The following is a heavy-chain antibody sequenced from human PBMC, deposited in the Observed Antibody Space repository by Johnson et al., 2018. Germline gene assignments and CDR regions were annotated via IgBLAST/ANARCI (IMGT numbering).Heavy chain of an antibody. J-gene: IGHJ6*02. V-gene: IGHV3-7*01. Sequence: VQLVQSGGGLVQPGGSLRLSCAASGFTFSSYWMSWVRQAPGKGLEWVANIKQDGSEKYYVDSVKGRFTISRDNAKNSLYLQMNSLRAEDTAVYYCARRHDYIVVVPGAIDYYGMDVWGQGTTVTVSS. CDR2: IKQDGSEK. CDR1: GFTFSSYW. D-gene: IGHD2-2*02. CDR3: ARRHDYIVVVPGAIDYYGMDV.